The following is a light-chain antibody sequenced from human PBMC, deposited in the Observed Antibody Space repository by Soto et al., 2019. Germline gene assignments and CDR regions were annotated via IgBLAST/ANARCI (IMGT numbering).Light chain of an antibody. V-gene: IGKV3-11*01. CDR1: QSFSSY. Sequence: EIVLTQSPATLSLSPGERATLSCRASQSFSSYLAWYQQKPGQAPRLLIYDASNRATGIPARFSGSGSGTDFTLPISSLEPEDFAVYYCQQRRNWPPWTFGQGTKVEIK. J-gene: IGKJ1*01. CDR3: QQRRNWPPWT. CDR2: DAS.